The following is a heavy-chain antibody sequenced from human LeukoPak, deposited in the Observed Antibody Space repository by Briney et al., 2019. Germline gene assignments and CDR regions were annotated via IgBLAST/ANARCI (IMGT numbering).Heavy chain of an antibody. D-gene: IGHD2/OR15-2a*01. CDR2: ISTSGSPI. CDR1: GFTFSNYE. V-gene: IGHV3-48*03. J-gene: IGHJ6*02. CDR3: ARDRIRNGMDV. Sequence: GESLRLSCAASGFTFSNYEMNWVRQAPGKGLEWVSYISTSGSPIYYADSVKGRFTISRDNAKNSLYLQMNSLRAEDTAVYYCARDRIRNGMDVWGQGTTVTAYS.